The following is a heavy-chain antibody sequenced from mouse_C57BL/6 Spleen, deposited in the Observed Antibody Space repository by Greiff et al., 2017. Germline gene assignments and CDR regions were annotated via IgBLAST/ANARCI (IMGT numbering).Heavy chain of an antibody. CDR3: ARVGGAMDY. CDR2: IAPSDSYT. Sequence: VQLQQPGAELVMPGASVKLSCKASGYTFTSYWMHWVKQRPGQGLEWIGEIAPSDSYTNYNQQFKGKSTLTVDKSSSTAYMQLSSLTSEDSAVYYCARVGGAMDYWGQGTSVTVSS. V-gene: IGHV1-69*01. CDR1: GYTFTSYW. J-gene: IGHJ4*01.